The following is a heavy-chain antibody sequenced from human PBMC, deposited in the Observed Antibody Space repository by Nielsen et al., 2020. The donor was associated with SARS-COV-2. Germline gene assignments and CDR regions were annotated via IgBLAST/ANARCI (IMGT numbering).Heavy chain of an antibody. J-gene: IGHJ6*04. CDR1: GFTFDDYG. V-gene: IGHV3-20*04. D-gene: IGHD3-3*01. Sequence: GGSLRLSCAASGFTFDDYGMSWVRQAPGKGLEWVSGINWNGGSTGYADSVKGRFTISRDNSKNTLYLQMSSLRAEDTAVYYCVEGDYDFWSGHLDVWGKGTTVTVSS. CDR3: VEGDYDFWSGHLDV. CDR2: INWNGGST.